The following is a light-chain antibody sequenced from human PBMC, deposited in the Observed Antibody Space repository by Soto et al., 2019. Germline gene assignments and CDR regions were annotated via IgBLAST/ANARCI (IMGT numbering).Light chain of an antibody. V-gene: IGLV2-14*01. CDR2: DVS. J-gene: IGLJ2*01. CDR3: SSYTSSSTLV. Sequence: QSALTQPASVSGSPGQSITISCTGTSSDVGGYNYVSWYQQHPGKAPKLMIYDVSNRPSGVSNRFSGSKSGNTASLPISGLQAKDEADYYCSSYTSSSTLVFGGGTKVTVL. CDR1: SSDVGGYNY.